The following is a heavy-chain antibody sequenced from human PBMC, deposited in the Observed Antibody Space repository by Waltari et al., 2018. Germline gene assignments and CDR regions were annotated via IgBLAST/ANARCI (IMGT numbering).Heavy chain of an antibody. CDR2: ISGEDDTT. D-gene: IGHD3-10*01. CDR1: GYIFTRYG. CDR3: ARDYYYGSGSSWSDVFDI. Sequence: QVQLVQSGGEVRRPGASVTVSCKATGYIFTRYGISWVRQAPGQGIEWMGWISGEDDTTHFAQNFQGRVTMSTDTFTSTVYMDLRSLRSDDTAVYYCARDYYYGSGSSWSDVFDIWGQGTMVTVSS. J-gene: IGHJ3*02. V-gene: IGHV1-18*01.